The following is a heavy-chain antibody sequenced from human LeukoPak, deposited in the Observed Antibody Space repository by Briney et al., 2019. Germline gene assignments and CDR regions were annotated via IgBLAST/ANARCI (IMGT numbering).Heavy chain of an antibody. J-gene: IGHJ6*03. D-gene: IGHD5-18*01. CDR3: VRDYSGYSYGLYYYYVDV. CDR2: IYYSGST. CDR1: GGSISSGDYY. Sequence: KPSETLSLTCTVSGGSISSGDYYWSWIRQPPGKGLEWIGYIYYSGSTYYNPSLKSRVTISVDTSKNQFSLILSSVTAADTAVYYCVRDYSGYSYGLYYYYVDVWGKGTTVTVSS. V-gene: IGHV4-30-4*01.